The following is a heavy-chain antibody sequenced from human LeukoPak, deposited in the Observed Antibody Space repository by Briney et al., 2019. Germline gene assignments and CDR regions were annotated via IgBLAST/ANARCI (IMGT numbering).Heavy chain of an antibody. Sequence: GGSLRLSCAASGFTVITNDMTWVRQAPGKGLEWVSVLYSDGNTKYAGSVQGRFTISRDNSKNTLYLEMNSLSPDDTAVYYCARGVEPLAANTLAYWGEGTLVTVSS. J-gene: IGHJ4*02. CDR1: GFTVITND. V-gene: IGHV3-53*01. CDR2: LYSDGNT. D-gene: IGHD1-14*01. CDR3: ARGVEPLAANTLAY.